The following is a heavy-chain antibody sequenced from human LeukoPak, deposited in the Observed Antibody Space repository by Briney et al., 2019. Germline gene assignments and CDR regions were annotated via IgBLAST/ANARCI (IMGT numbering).Heavy chain of an antibody. CDR1: GGSFSGYY. D-gene: IGHD6-13*01. CDR3: ARVKQQLVYGMDV. CDR2: INPSGST. J-gene: IGHJ6*02. V-gene: IGHV4-34*01. Sequence: SETLSLTCAVYGGSFSGYYWSWIRQPPGKGLEWIGEINPSGSTNYNPSLKSRVTISVDTSKNQFSLKLSSVTAADTAVYYCARVKQQLVYGMDVWGQGTTVTVSS.